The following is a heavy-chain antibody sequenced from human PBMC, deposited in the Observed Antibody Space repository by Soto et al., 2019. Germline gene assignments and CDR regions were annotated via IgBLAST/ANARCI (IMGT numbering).Heavy chain of an antibody. CDR2: IDPSDSYT. V-gene: IGHV5-10-1*01. CDR3: ASSRIAAYYYYGMDV. Sequence: PGESLKISCKGSGYSFTSYWISWVRQMPGKGLEWMGRIDPSDSYTNYSPSFQGHATISADKSISTAYLQWSSLKASDTAMYYCASSRIAAYYYYGMDVWGQGTTVTVSS. J-gene: IGHJ6*02. CDR1: GYSFTSYW. D-gene: IGHD6-13*01.